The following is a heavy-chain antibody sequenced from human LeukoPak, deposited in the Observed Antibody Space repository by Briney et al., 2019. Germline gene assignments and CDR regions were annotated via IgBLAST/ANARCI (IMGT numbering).Heavy chain of an antibody. Sequence: SETLSLTCTVSSGSISSGSYYWSWIRQPAGKGLGWIGRIYTSGRTDYNPSLKSRVTISVDTSKNQFSLKLSSVTAADTAVYYCARGLWPLYYFDYWGQGTLVTVSS. CDR3: ARGLWPLYYFDY. CDR2: IYTSGRT. J-gene: IGHJ4*02. CDR1: SGSISSGSYY. D-gene: IGHD5-18*01. V-gene: IGHV4-61*02.